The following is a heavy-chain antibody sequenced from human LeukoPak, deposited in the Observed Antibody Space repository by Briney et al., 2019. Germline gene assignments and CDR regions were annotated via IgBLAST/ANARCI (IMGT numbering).Heavy chain of an antibody. D-gene: IGHD2-2*01. CDR2: IIPILGMA. Sequence: SVKVSCKASGGTFSSYAISWVRQAPGQGLEWMGRIIPILGMANYAQKFQGRVTITADKSTSTAYMELSSLRSEDTAVYYCARDYCSSTSCYLHYWGQGTLVTVSS. J-gene: IGHJ4*02. CDR3: ARDYCSSTSCYLHY. CDR1: GGTFSSYA. V-gene: IGHV1-69*04.